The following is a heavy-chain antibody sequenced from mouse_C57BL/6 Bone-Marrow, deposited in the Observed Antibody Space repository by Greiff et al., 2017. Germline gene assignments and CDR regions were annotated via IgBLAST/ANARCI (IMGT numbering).Heavy chain of an antibody. V-gene: IGHV1-76*01. CDR1: GYTFTDYY. CDR3: ARIYYGNYYAMDY. D-gene: IGHD2-1*01. J-gene: IGHJ4*01. Sequence: VKLMESGAELVRPGASVKLSCKASGYTFTDYYINWVKQRPGQGLEWIARIYPGSGNTYYNEKFKGKATLTAEKSSSTAYMQLSSLTSEDSAVXFCARIYYGNYYAMDYWGQGTSVTVSS. CDR2: IYPGSGNT.